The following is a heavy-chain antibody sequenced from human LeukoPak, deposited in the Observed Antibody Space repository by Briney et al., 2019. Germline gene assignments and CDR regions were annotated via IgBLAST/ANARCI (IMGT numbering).Heavy chain of an antibody. V-gene: IGHV4-31*03. D-gene: IGHD2-2*01. Sequence: PSETLSLTCTVSGGSISSGGYYWSWIRQHPGKGLEWIGYIYYSGSTYYNPSLKSRVTISVDTSKNQFSLKLSSVTAADTAVYYCARKVVPAAIRLLNYYYGMDVWGQGTTVTVSS. CDR3: ARKVVPAAIRLLNYYYGMDV. CDR2: IYYSGST. CDR1: GGSISSGGYY. J-gene: IGHJ6*02.